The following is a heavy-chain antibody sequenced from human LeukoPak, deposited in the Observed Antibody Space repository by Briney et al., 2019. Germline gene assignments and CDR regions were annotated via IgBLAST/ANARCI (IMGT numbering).Heavy chain of an antibody. CDR3: ATEIQNIAGRVY. D-gene: IGHD6-6*01. J-gene: IGHJ4*02. CDR1: GGSISSSSYY. CDR2: IYHSGST. V-gene: IGHV4-39*07. Sequence: SETLSLTCTVSGGSISSSSYYWGWIRQPPGTGLEWIGSIYHSGSTYYNPSLKSRVTISVDTSKNQFSLKLSSVTAADTAVYYCATEIQNIAGRVYWGQGTLVTVSS.